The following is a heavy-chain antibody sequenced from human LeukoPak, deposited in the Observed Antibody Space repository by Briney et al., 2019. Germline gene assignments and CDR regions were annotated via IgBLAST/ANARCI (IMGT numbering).Heavy chain of an antibody. CDR1: GFTFSSYS. CDR3: ARGEGRFPYYYYYYGMDV. V-gene: IGHV3-48*02. J-gene: IGHJ6*02. CDR2: ISSSSGTI. Sequence: GGSLRLSCAASGFTFSSYSMNWVRQAPGKGLEWVSYISSSSGTIYYADSVKGRFTISRDNAKNSLYLQMNSLRDEDTAVYYCARGEGRFPYYYYYYGMDVWGQGTTVTVSS. D-gene: IGHD3-10*01.